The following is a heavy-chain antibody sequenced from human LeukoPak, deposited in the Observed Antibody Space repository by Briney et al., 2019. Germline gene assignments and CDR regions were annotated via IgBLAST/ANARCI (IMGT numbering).Heavy chain of an antibody. J-gene: IGHJ5*01. Sequence: GGSLRLSCAASGFTFSSHWMHWVRQAPGKGLVWASRVNTDGSDTGYADSVKGRFTISRDNAKNTLYLQMNRLRAEDTAVYYCARDGTTSTWVAYNWFDSWGQGTLVTVSS. CDR2: VNTDGSDT. CDR1: GFTFSSHW. D-gene: IGHD1-7*01. CDR3: ARDGTTSTWVAYNWFDS. V-gene: IGHV3-74*01.